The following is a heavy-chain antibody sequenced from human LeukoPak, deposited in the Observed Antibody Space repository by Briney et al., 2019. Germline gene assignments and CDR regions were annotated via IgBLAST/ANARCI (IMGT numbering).Heavy chain of an antibody. V-gene: IGHV3-48*01. Sequence: GGSLRLSCAASGFTLNTYSMNWVRQAPGKGLEWVSHMTGSDGSTYYADSVKGRFTISRDNAKNSLYLQMNSLRAEDTAVYYCARGKGPGGLFDYWGQGTLVTVSS. CDR2: MTGSDGST. CDR3: ARGKGPGGLFDY. D-gene: IGHD3-10*01. CDR1: GFTLNTYS. J-gene: IGHJ4*02.